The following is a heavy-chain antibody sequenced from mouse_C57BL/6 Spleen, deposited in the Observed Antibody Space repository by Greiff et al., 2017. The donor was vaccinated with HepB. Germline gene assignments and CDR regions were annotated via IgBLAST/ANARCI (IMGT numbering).Heavy chain of an antibody. Sequence: VQLKQSGPELVKPGASVKMSCKASGYTFTDYNMHWVKQSHGKSLEWIGYINPNNGGTSYNQKFKGKATLTVNKSSSTAYMELRSLTSEDSAVYYCARSPLYYDYDEDYWGQGTTLTVSS. J-gene: IGHJ2*01. D-gene: IGHD2-4*01. CDR3: ARSPLYYDYDEDY. V-gene: IGHV1-22*01. CDR2: INPNNGGT. CDR1: GYTFTDYN.